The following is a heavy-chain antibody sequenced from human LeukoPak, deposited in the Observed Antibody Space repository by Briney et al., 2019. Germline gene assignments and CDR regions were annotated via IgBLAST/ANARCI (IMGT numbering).Heavy chain of an antibody. CDR1: GGSFSGYY. CDR2: INHSGST. Sequence: SETLSLTCAVYGGSFSGYYWSWIRQPPGKGLEWIGEINHSGSTNYIPSLKSRVTMSVDTSKNQFSLKLSSVTAADTAVYYCARTGYCSSTSCFPVDYYYMDVWGKGTTVTVSS. CDR3: ARTGYCSSTSCFPVDYYYMDV. V-gene: IGHV4-34*01. D-gene: IGHD2-2*01. J-gene: IGHJ6*03.